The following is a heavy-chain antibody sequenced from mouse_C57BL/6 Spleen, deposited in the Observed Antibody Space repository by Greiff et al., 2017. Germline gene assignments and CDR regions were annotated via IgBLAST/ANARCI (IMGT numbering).Heavy chain of an antibody. Sequence: QVQLQQPGAELVRPGTSVKLSCKASGYTFTSYWMHWVKQRPGQGLEWIGVIDPSDSYTNYNQKFKGKATLTVDTASSTAYMQLSSLTSADSAVYYCARNLITTVVDAFAYWGQGTLVTVSA. CDR2: IDPSDSYT. D-gene: IGHD1-1*01. J-gene: IGHJ3*01. CDR1: GYTFTSYW. V-gene: IGHV1-59*01. CDR3: ARNLITTVVDAFAY.